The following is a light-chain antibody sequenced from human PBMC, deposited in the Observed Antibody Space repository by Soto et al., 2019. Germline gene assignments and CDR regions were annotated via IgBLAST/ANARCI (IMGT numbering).Light chain of an antibody. J-gene: IGLJ2*01. CDR3: SSYTSSSIVV. Sequence: QSALTQPASVSGSPGQSITISCTGTSSDVGTYNYVSWYQQHPGRAPKLMIYDVSNRPSGVSNRFSGSKSGNTASLTISGLQAEDEVDYYCSSYTSSSIVVLGGGTKLTVL. CDR2: DVS. CDR1: SSDVGTYNY. V-gene: IGLV2-14*01.